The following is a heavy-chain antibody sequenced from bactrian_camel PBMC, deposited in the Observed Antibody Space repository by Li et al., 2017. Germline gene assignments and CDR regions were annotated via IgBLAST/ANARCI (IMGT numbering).Heavy chain of an antibody. D-gene: IGHD2*01. Sequence: HVQLVESGGGSVRAGGSLRLSCAASGYSIITYCMGWFRQAPGKEREEVATIDSYESTVYADSVKGRFTISRDNAKNTLYLRLNSLKTEDTALYYCVAGGDLSGGYFVYYLWGQGTQVTVS. CDR2: IDSYEST. J-gene: IGHJ4*01. V-gene: IGHV3S53*01. CDR3: VAGGDLSGGYFVYYL. CDR1: GYSIITYC.